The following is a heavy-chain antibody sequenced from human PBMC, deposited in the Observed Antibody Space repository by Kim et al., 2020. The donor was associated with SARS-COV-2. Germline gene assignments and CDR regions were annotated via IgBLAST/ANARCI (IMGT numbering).Heavy chain of an antibody. Sequence: ASVKVSCKASGYTFTSYGISWVRQAPGQGLEWMGWISAYNGNTNYAQKLQGRVTMTTDTSTSTAYMELRSLRSDDTAVYYCAREADCGGDCLINYYFDYWGQGTLVTVSS. V-gene: IGHV1-18*01. CDR2: ISAYNGNT. J-gene: IGHJ4*02. D-gene: IGHD2-21*02. CDR1: GYTFTSYG. CDR3: AREADCGGDCLINYYFDY.